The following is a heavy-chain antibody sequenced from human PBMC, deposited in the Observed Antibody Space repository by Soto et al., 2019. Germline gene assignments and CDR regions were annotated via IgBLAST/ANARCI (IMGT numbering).Heavy chain of an antibody. D-gene: IGHD2-15*01. Sequence: ASVKVSCKASGYTFTSYGIIWLRQAPGQGLEWMGWISTYNGYTSYAQKLQGRVTMTTDTSTSTAYMELRSLRSDDTAVYYCAGDWYCSGGRCSDVFDIWGQGTMVTVSS. J-gene: IGHJ3*02. V-gene: IGHV1-18*01. CDR1: GYTFTSYG. CDR3: AGDWYCSGGRCSDVFDI. CDR2: ISTYNGYT.